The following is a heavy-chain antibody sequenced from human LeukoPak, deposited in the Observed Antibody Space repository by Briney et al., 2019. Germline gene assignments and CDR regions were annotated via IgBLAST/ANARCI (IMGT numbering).Heavy chain of an antibody. CDR3: ARQLYCYDREAAGAFDI. J-gene: IGHJ3*02. CDR2: IYYSGST. CDR1: GGSISSSSYY. D-gene: IGHD3-22*01. Sequence: SETLSLTCTVSGGSISSSSYYWGWIRQPPGKGLEWIGSIYYSGSTYYNPSLKSRVTISVDTSKNQFSLKLSSVTAADTAVYYCARQLYCYDREAAGAFDIWGQGTMVTVSS. V-gene: IGHV4-39*01.